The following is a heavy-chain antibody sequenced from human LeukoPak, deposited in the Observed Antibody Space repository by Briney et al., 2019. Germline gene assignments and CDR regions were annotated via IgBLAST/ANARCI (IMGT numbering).Heavy chain of an antibody. CDR3: ARDGRQWEQRPFDY. CDR2: ISLRGSTI. V-gene: IGHV3-48*03. J-gene: IGHJ4*02. CDR1: GFTFSNYE. D-gene: IGHD1-26*01. Sequence: GGSLRLSCIGSGFTFSNYEMNWVRQAPGKGLEWVSYISLRGSTIYYADSVRGRFTISRDNTKNSLYLQMNSLRAEDTAVYFCARDGRQWEQRPFDYWGQGTLVTVSS.